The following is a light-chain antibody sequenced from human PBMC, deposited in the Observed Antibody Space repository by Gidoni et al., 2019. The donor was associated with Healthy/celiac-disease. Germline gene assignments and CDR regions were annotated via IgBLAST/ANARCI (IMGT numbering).Light chain of an antibody. J-gene: IGKJ4*01. CDR2: AAS. CDR3: QKYNSAPLT. CDR1: QGISNY. V-gene: IGKV1-27*01. Sequence: DIQMTPSPSSLSASVGDRGTIPCRASQGISNYLAWYQQKPGKVPKLLIYAASTLQSGVPSRFSGSGSGTDFTLTISSLQPEDVATYYCQKYNSAPLTFGGGTKVEIK.